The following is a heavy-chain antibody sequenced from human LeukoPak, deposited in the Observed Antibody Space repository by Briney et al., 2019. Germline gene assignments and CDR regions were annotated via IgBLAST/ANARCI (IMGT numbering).Heavy chain of an antibody. Sequence: ASVKVSCKASGYTFTGYYMYWVRQAPGQGLEWMVWISAYNGNTNYAQKLQGRVTMTTDTSTSTAYMELRSLRSDDTAVYYCARDLPDYYDSSGYYSADYWGQGTLVTVSS. J-gene: IGHJ4*02. CDR2: ISAYNGNT. D-gene: IGHD3-22*01. CDR1: GYTFTGYY. V-gene: IGHV1-18*04. CDR3: ARDLPDYYDSSGYYSADY.